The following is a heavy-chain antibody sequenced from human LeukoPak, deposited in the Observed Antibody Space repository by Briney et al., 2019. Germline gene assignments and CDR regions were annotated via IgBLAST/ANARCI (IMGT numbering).Heavy chain of an antibody. CDR3: ATRKLGNDY. V-gene: IGHV4-61*10. Sequence: SETLSLTCTVSGDSINSNNYYWSWIRQPAGKGLEWIGYISYSGSTNYNPSLKSRVTISADTSKNQFSLKLYSVTAADTAVYYCATRKLGNDYWGQGTLVTVSS. D-gene: IGHD7-27*01. J-gene: IGHJ4*02. CDR1: GDSINSNNYY. CDR2: ISYSGST.